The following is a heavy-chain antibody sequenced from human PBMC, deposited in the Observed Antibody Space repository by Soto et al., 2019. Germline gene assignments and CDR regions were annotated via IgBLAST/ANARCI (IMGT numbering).Heavy chain of an antibody. D-gene: IGHD4-17*01. CDR3: ARTPATVTTREPYGMDV. J-gene: IGHJ6*02. V-gene: IGHV4-59*01. CDR2: IYYSGST. CDR1: GGSISSYY. Sequence: SETLSLTCTVSGGSISSYYWSWIRQPPGKGLEWIGYIYYSGSTNYNPSLKSRVTISVDTSKNQFSLKLSSVTAADTAVYYCARTPATVTTREPYGMDVWGQGTTVTAP.